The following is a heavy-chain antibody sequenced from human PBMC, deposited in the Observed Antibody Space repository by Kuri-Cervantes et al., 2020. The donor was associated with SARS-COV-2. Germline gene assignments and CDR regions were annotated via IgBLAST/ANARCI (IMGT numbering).Heavy chain of an antibody. J-gene: IGHJ6*04. V-gene: IGHV4-38-2*01. CDR2: IYHSGST. CDR1: GYSISSGYY. Sequence: SETLSLTCAVSGYSISSGYYWGWIRQPPGKGLEWIGSIYHSGSTNYNPSLKSRVTISVDTSKNQFSLKLSSVTAADTAVYYCARPGGFLDVWGKGTTVTVSS. D-gene: IGHD4-23*01. CDR3: ARPGGFLDV.